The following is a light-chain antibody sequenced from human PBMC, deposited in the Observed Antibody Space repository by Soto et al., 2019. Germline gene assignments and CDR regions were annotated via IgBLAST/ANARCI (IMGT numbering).Light chain of an antibody. CDR1: SSNIGAGYD. Sequence: SVLTQTPSVSGAPGQRVTISCTGRSSNIGAGYDVHWYQHLPGTAPELLIYGTTNRPSGVPDRFSGSKSGISASLAITGLQAEDEADYYCHSYESSLRASVVGAGTKVT. J-gene: IGLJ1*01. V-gene: IGLV1-40*01. CDR3: HSYESSLRASV. CDR2: GTT.